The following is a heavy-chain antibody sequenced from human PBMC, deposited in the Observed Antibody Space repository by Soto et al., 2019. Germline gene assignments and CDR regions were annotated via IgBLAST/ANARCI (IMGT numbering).Heavy chain of an antibody. Sequence: EVQLLESGGGLVQPGGSLRLSCAASGFTFSIFAMSWVRQAPGKGLEWVSGMGGSNDDTYYADSVKGRFTISRDNSKNTLFLQMNSLRAEDSAVYFCARGSKDSYPGSRIFDFWGRGTLVTVSS. CDR3: ARGSKDSYPGSRIFDF. J-gene: IGHJ4*02. CDR1: GFTFSIFA. V-gene: IGHV3-23*01. D-gene: IGHD3-10*01. CDR2: MGGSNDDT.